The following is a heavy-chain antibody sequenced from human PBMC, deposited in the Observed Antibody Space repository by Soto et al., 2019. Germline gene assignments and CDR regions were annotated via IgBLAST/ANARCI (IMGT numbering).Heavy chain of an antibody. CDR1: GGTFRSYA. Sequence: QVQLVQSGAEVKKPGSSVKVSCKASGGTFRSYAISWVRQAPGQGLEWMGGIIPIFGTANYAQKFQGRVTITADESTSTAYMELSSLRAEDTAVYYCARNGGPLGSYYYGMDVWGQGTTVTVSS. CDR3: ARNGGPLGSYYYGMDV. J-gene: IGHJ6*02. V-gene: IGHV1-69*12. D-gene: IGHD3-16*01. CDR2: IIPIFGTA.